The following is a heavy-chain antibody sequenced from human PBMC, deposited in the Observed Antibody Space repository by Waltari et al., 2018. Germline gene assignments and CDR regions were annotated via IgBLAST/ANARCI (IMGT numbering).Heavy chain of an antibody. CDR1: GGSISSYY. V-gene: IGHV4-4*07. D-gene: IGHD6-13*01. CDR3: AREIATAGIYYYYYYMDV. J-gene: IGHJ6*03. Sequence: QVQLQESGPGLVKPSETLSLTCTVSGGSISSYYWSWIRQPAGKGLEWIGRIYTSGSTNYNPSLKSRVTMSVDTSKNQFSLKLSSVTAADTAVYYCAREIATAGIYYYYYYMDVWGKGTTVTISS. CDR2: IYTSGST.